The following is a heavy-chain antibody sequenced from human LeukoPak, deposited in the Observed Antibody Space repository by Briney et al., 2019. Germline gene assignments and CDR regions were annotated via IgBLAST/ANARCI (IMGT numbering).Heavy chain of an antibody. CDR3: ARRAGAYSHPYDY. V-gene: IGHV3-30*14. CDR1: GFTFSSYA. Sequence: GGSLRLSCAASGFTFSSYAIHWVRQAPGKGLEWVALISYDGSTKYSTDSVKGRFTISRDNSKNTLYLQMNSLRAEDTAVYYCARRAGAYSHPYDYWGQGTLVTVSS. D-gene: IGHD4/OR15-4a*01. CDR2: ISYDGSTK. J-gene: IGHJ4*02.